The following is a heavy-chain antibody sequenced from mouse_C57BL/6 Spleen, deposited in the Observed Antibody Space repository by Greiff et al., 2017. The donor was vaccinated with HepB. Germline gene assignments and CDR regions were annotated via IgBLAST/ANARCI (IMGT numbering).Heavy chain of an antibody. CDR2: IYPRSGNT. CDR1: GYTFTSYG. J-gene: IGHJ2*01. CDR3: ARSLYYYGSSYLYFDY. Sequence: VQLQQSGAELARPGASVKLSCKASGYTFTSYGISWVKQRTGQGLEWIGEIYPRSGNTYYNEKFKGKATLTADKSSSTAYMELRSLTSEDSAVYFCARSLYYYGSSYLYFDYWGQGTTLTVSS. V-gene: IGHV1-81*01. D-gene: IGHD1-1*01.